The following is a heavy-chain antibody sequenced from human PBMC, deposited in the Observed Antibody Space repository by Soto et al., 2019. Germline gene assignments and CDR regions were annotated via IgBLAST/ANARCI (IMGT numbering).Heavy chain of an antibody. Sequence: KPSETLSLTCTVSGGSISSSSYYWGWIRQPPGKGLEWIGSIYYSGSTYYNPSLKSRVTISVDTSKNQFSLKLSSVTAADTAVYYCASSLGELLTDYWGQGTLVTVSS. J-gene: IGHJ4*02. CDR1: GGSISSSSYY. CDR3: ASSLGELLTDY. CDR2: IYYSGST. V-gene: IGHV4-39*01. D-gene: IGHD1-26*01.